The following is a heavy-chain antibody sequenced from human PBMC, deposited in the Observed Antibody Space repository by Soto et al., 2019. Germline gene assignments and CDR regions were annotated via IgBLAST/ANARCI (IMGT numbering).Heavy chain of an antibody. CDR3: ARETYYYGSGSSTKKYYYYYYMDV. Sequence: SETLSLTCAVSSGSISSSNWWSWVRQPPGKGLEWIGEIYHSGSTNYNPSLKSRVTISVDKSKNQFSLKLSSVTAADTAVYYCARETYYYGSGSSTKKYYYYYYMDVWGKGTTVTVSS. D-gene: IGHD3-10*01. J-gene: IGHJ6*03. V-gene: IGHV4-4*02. CDR1: SGSISSSNW. CDR2: IYHSGST.